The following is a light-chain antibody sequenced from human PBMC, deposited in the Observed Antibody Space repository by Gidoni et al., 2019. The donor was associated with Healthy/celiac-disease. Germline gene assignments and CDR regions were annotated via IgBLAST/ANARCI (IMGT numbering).Light chain of an antibody. V-gene: IGKV1-5*03. CDR3: QQYNSLIT. Sequence: DIQMTQSPSTLSASVGDRVTITCRASQSISSWLAWYQQKPGKAPKLLIYKASSLERGVPSRFSGSGSGTEFTLTISSLQPDDFATYYCQQYNSLITFGQGTRLEIK. J-gene: IGKJ5*01. CDR1: QSISSW. CDR2: KAS.